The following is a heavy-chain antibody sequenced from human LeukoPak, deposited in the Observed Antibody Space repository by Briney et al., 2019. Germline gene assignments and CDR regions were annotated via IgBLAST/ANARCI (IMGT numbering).Heavy chain of an antibody. V-gene: IGHV3-23*01. D-gene: IGHD3-3*01. J-gene: IGHJ5*02. CDR3: ARDLNKRAIFRVVNTNWFDP. CDR2: IAYSGDST. CDR1: GFTLSSHA. Sequence: PGGSLRLSCAASGFTLSSHAMTWVRQAPGKGLEWVSGIAYSGDSTYYAGSVKGRFTISRDNAKNSLYLQMNSLRAEDTAVYYCARDLNKRAIFRVVNTNWFDPWGQGTLVTVSS.